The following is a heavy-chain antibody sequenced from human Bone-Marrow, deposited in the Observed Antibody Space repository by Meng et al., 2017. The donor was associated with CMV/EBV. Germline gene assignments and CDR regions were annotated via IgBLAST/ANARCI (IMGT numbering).Heavy chain of an antibody. CDR3: ARVTGGPEDWYFEL. CDR2: ISSSSSYI. V-gene: IGHV3-21*01. CDR1: GFTFSSYS. Sequence: GGSLRLSCAASGFTFSSYSMNWVRQAPGKGLEWVSSISSSSSYIYYADSVKGRFTISRDNAKNSLYLQMNSLRAEDTAVYYCARVTGGPEDWYFELWGRGTLVTVSS. D-gene: IGHD2-15*01. J-gene: IGHJ2*01.